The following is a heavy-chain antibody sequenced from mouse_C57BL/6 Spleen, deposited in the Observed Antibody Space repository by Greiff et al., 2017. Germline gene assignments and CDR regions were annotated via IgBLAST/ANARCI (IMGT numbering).Heavy chain of an antibody. V-gene: IGHV1-59*01. J-gene: IGHJ4*01. D-gene: IGHD1-1*01. CDR1: GYTFTSYW. CDR3: ARGDGSSPLAMDY. CDR2: IDPSDSYT. Sequence: QVQLQQPGAELVRPGTSVKLSCKASGYTFTSYWMHWVKQRPGQGLEWIGVIDPSDSYTNYNQKFKGKATLTVDTSSSTAYMQLSSLTSEDSAVYYGARGDGSSPLAMDYWGQGTSVTVSS.